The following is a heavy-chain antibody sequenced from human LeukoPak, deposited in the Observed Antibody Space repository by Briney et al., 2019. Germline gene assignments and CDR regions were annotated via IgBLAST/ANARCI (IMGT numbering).Heavy chain of an antibody. Sequence: AASVKVSCKASGYTFTGYYMHWVRQAPGQGLEWMGWINPNSGGTNYAQKFQGWVTMTRDTSISTAYMELSRLRSDDTAVYYCARDSGWYAEYFQHWGQGTLVTVSS. CDR1: GYTFTGYY. CDR3: ARDSGWYAEYFQH. V-gene: IGHV1-2*04. J-gene: IGHJ1*01. CDR2: INPNSGGT. D-gene: IGHD6-19*01.